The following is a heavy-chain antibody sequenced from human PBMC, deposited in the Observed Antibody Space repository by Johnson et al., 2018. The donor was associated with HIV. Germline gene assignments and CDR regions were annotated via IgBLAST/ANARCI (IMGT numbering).Heavy chain of an antibody. D-gene: IGHD1-26*01. J-gene: IGHJ3*02. CDR2: ISWNGGGE. CDR1: GFTFDEYA. V-gene: IGHV3-9*01. CDR3: AKGEIEDAFDI. Sequence: VQLVESGGGLVQPGRSLRLSCVASGFTFDEYAMHWVRQAPGKGLEWVSGISWNGGGEDYADSVKGRFTISRDNAQKSLYLQMNSLRVEDTAVYNCAKGEIEDAFDIWGQGTMVTVSS.